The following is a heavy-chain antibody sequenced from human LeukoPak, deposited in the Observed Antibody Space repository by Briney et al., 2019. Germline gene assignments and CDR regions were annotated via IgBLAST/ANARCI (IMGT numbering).Heavy chain of an antibody. Sequence: GGSLRLSCAASGFTFSSYWMHWVRQAPGKGLVWVSRINSDGSITSYADSVKGRFTISRDKSKNTLYLQMNILRAEDTAVYYGARGVLTGYTGYWGNGTLVTVSS. V-gene: IGHV3-74*01. D-gene: IGHD2-2*02. J-gene: IGHJ4*01. CDR3: ARGVLTGYTGY. CDR2: INSDGSIT. CDR1: GFTFSSYW.